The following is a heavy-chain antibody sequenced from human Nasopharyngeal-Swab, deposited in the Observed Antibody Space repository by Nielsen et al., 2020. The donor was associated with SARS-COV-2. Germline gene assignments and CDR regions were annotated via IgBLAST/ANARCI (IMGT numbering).Heavy chain of an antibody. CDR1: GFNFNTYV. Sequence: GGSLRLSCAASGFNFNTYVMQWVRQAPGKGLEWVAGIWYDGSDKYYADSVKGRFTISRDNPNNTLYLQMDSLRGEDTAVYYCARDAPAHYGAFYWGRGTLVTVSS. D-gene: IGHD4-17*01. J-gene: IGHJ4*02. CDR2: IWYDGSDK. CDR3: ARDAPAHYGAFY. V-gene: IGHV3-33*01.